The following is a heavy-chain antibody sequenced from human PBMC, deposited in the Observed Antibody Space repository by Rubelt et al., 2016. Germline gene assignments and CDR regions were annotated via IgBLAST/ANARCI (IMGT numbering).Heavy chain of an antibody. CDR1: GGSFSGYY. CDR2: ITHSGST. V-gene: IGHV4-34*01. J-gene: IGHJ5*02. CDR3: ARGLARAAAARRRLWFDP. D-gene: IGHD6-13*01. Sequence: QVQLQQWGAGLLKPSETLSLTCAVYGGSFSGYYWIWIRQPPGKGLECIGEITHSGSTHYNPSLKSRVTISGDTSKNQFSLKLSSVTAADTAVYYCARGLARAAAARRRLWFDPWGQGTLVTVSS.